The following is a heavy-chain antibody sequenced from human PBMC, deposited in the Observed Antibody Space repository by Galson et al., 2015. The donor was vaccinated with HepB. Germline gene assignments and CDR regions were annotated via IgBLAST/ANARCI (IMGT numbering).Heavy chain of an antibody. CDR1: GYIFSSFA. CDR2: INAGNDRA. D-gene: IGHD3-3*01. CDR3: ASPHDFCSGAFDY. J-gene: IGHJ4*02. Sequence: SVKVSCKASGYIFSSFAIHWVRQAPGQRLEWMGWINAGNDRAIYSQKFQGRITITKNKSASTAYMELSSLKSEDTALYYCASPHDFCSGAFDYWGQGTLVTVSS. V-gene: IGHV1-3*01.